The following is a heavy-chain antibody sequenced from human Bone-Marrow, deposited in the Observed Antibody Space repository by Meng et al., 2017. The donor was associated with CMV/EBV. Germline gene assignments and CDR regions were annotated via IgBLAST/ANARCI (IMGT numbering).Heavy chain of an antibody. CDR2: ISSSSSYI. CDR1: GFTFSSYS. Sequence: GGSLRLSCAASGFTFSSYSMNWVRQAPGKGLEWVSSISSSSSYIYYADSVKGRFTISRDNAKSSLYLQMNTLRVEDTAVYYWAKYLGRKFDYWGQGTLVTVSS. D-gene: IGHD2/OR15-2a*01. CDR3: AKYLGRKFDY. J-gene: IGHJ4*02. V-gene: IGHV3-21*01.